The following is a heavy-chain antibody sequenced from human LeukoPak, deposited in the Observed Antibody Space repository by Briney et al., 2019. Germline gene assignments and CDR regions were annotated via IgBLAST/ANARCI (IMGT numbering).Heavy chain of an antibody. V-gene: IGHV6-1*01. CDR3: TRGVVHGFDF. Sequence: SQTLSLTCAISGDSVSSNSVAWNWIRQSPSRGLEWLGRTYYRSKWFIDYAVSVKSRITINADTSKNQFSLQLNSVTPEDTAVYYCTRGVVHGFDFWGQGTMVTVSS. J-gene: IGHJ3*01. CDR2: TYYRSKWFI. CDR1: GDSVSSNSVA. D-gene: IGHD2-15*01.